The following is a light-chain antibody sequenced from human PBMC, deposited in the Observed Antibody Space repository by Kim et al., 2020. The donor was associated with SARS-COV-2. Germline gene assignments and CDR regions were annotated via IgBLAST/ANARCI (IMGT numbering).Light chain of an antibody. CDR3: SAWDSSLSAWV. Sequence: RQTAKPTCTGNSNNVGNEGAAWLQQHQGRPPKLLSYRNSNRPSGISERLSASRSGNTASLTITGLQPEDEADYYCSAWDSSLSAWVFGGGTKLTVL. CDR1: SNNVGNEG. V-gene: IGLV10-54*01. J-gene: IGLJ3*02. CDR2: RNS.